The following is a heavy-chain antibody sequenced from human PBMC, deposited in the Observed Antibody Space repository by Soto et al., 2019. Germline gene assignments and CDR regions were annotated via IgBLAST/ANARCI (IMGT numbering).Heavy chain of an antibody. D-gene: IGHD4-17*01. CDR3: AKDRLITVTTDYYYGMDV. Sequence: GGSLRLSCAASGFTFSSYGMHWVRQAPGKGLEWVAVISYDGSNKYYADSVKGRFTISRDNSKNTLYLQMNSLRAEDTAVYYCAKDRLITVTTDYYYGMDVWGQGTTVTVSS. J-gene: IGHJ6*02. CDR2: ISYDGSNK. V-gene: IGHV3-30*18. CDR1: GFTFSSYG.